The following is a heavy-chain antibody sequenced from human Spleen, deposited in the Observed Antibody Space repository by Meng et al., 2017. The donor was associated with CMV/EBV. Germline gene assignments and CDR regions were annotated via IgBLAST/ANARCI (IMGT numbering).Heavy chain of an antibody. J-gene: IGHJ5*02. CDR1: GYTFTSYY. CDR2: INPSGGST. Sequence: QVQLVQSGAEVKKPGASVKVSCKASGYTFTSYYMHWVRQAPGQGLEWMGIINPSGGSTSYAQKFQGRVTMTRDTSTSTVYMELSSLRSEDTAVYYCARGCDIAAARECGWFDPWGQGTLVTVSS. V-gene: IGHV1-46*01. D-gene: IGHD6-13*01. CDR3: ARGCDIAAARECGWFDP.